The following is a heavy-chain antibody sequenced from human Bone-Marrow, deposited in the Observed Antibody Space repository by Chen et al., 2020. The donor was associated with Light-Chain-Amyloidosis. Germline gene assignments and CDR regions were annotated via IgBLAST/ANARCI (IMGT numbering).Heavy chain of an antibody. J-gene: IGHJ4*02. Sequence: EAQLVESGGGRVHPGGSLRLSCAASGFTFNDYWMHWVRQVPGKGLVWVARIKSDGSATNYADSVKGRFTVSRDNAENTLYLQMKSLRAEDTAVYYCTRGDCTSTSCFLDFWGQGTLVTVSS. CDR3: TRGDCTSTSCFLDF. D-gene: IGHD2-2*01. CDR2: IKSDGSAT. CDR1: GFTFNDYW. V-gene: IGHV3-74*01.